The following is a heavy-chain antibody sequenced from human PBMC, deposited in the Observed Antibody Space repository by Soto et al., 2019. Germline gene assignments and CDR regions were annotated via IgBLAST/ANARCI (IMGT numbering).Heavy chain of an antibody. CDR3: ARPGLISSHDYGDLAGGDY. CDR2: IYSGGST. J-gene: IGHJ4*02. D-gene: IGHD4-17*01. CDR1: GFTVSSNY. V-gene: IGHV3-66*01. Sequence: GGSLRLSCAASGFTVSSNYMSWVRQAPGKGLEWVSVIYSGGSTYYADSVKGRFTISRDNSKNTLYLQMNSLRAEDTAVYYCARPGLISSHDYGDLAGGDYWGQGTLVTVSS.